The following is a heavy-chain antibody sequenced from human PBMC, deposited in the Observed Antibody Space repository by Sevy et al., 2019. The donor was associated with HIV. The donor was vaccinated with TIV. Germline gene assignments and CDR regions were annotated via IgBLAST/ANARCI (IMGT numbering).Heavy chain of an antibody. Sequence: SETLSLTCTVSSGSIGSDYWSWIRQYPGKGLEWIADVSDGGTPNHNPSLKSRVTISIDTSTNQFSLKLNSVTAADTAVYYCARMVTPADYFDYWGQRTLVTVSS. D-gene: IGHD2-21*02. J-gene: IGHJ4*02. CDR1: SGSIGSDY. CDR3: ARMVTPADYFDY. V-gene: IGHV4-59*01. CDR2: VSDGGTP.